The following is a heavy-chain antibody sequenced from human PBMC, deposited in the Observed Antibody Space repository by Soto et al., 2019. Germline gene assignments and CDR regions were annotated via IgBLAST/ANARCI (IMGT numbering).Heavy chain of an antibody. CDR2: INHSGST. D-gene: IGHD3-22*01. Sequence: PSETLSLTCAVYGGSFSGYYWSWIRQPPGKGLEWIGEINHSGSTNYNPSLKSRVTISVDTSKNQFSLKLSSVTAADTAVYYCASGDSSGYYLWGQGTLVTVSS. CDR1: GGSFSGYY. CDR3: ASGDSSGYYL. J-gene: IGHJ5*02. V-gene: IGHV4-34*01.